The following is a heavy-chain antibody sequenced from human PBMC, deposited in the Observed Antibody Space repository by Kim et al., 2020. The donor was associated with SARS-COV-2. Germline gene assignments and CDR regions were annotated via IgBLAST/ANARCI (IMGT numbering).Heavy chain of an antibody. V-gene: IGHV3-15*01. D-gene: IGHD3-10*01. J-gene: IGHJ3*02. CDR3: TAERPLWFGELGAFDI. Sequence: PVKGRVTISRDDSKNTLNLQMNSLKTEETAVYYCTAERPLWFGELGAFDIWGQGTMVTVSS.